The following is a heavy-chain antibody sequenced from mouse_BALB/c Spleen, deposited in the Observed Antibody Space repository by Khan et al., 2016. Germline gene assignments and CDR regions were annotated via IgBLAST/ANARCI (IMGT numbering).Heavy chain of an antibody. CDR3: AREVLYAMDY. CDR2: INTDSSTI. V-gene: IGHV4-1*02. J-gene: IGHJ4*01. CDR1: GFDFSRYW. Sequence: EVKLLESGGGLVQPGGSLKLSCAASGFDFSRYWMSWVRQAPGKGLEWIGEINTDSSTINYTPSLKDKFIISRDNAKNTLYLQMSKVRSENTALYYCAREVLYAMDYWSQGTSVTVSS.